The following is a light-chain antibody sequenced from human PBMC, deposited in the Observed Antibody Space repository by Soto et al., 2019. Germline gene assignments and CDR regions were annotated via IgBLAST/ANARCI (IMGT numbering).Light chain of an antibody. V-gene: IGLV1-40*01. J-gene: IGLJ2*01. Sequence: QSVLTQPPSVSGAPGQRVTISCTGSSTNIGAGFDVYWYQHLPGTAPKLLIYDNTNRPSGVADRFSGSKSGTSASLAITGGQAEDEADYYCQSYDSSLSAVVFGGGTKLTVL. CDR1: STNIGAGFD. CDR2: DNT. CDR3: QSYDSSLSAVV.